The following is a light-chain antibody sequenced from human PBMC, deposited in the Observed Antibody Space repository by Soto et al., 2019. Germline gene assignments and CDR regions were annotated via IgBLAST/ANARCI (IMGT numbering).Light chain of an antibody. CDR1: QSIDIN. J-gene: IGKJ1*01. V-gene: IGKV3-15*01. CDR3: QQHYSLRT. Sequence: VMAQSPSTLSVSPGGRATLSCRASQSIDINLAWYRKKAGQAPKLLIYGASTMDTAIPARFSGSGSGTDFTLTISSVQAEDVAVYFCQQHYSLRTFGQGTKVDI. CDR2: GAS.